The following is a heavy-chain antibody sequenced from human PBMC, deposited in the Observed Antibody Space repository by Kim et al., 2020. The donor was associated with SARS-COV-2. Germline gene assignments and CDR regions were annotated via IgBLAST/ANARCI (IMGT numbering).Heavy chain of an antibody. CDR2: ISSSSSYI. Sequence: GGSLRLSCAASGFTFSSYSMNWVRQAPGKGLEWVSSISSSSSYIYYADSVKGRFTISRDNAKNSLYLQMNSLRAEDTAVYYCARDPVLRYFDWLFKYFDYWGQGTLVTVSS. D-gene: IGHD3-9*01. CDR3: ARDPVLRYFDWLFKYFDY. CDR1: GFTFSSYS. J-gene: IGHJ4*02. V-gene: IGHV3-21*01.